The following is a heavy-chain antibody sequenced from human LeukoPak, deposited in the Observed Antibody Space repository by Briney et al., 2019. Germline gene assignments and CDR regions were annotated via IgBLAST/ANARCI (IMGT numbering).Heavy chain of an antibody. V-gene: IGHV3-30*18. J-gene: IGHJ1*01. CDR3: AKDLVGSSWYYFQH. CDR1: GFTFSSYG. D-gene: IGHD6-13*01. CDR2: ISYDGSNK. Sequence: GRSLRLSCAASGFTFSSYGMHWVSQAPGKGLEWVAVISYDGSNKYYADSVKGRFTISRDNSKNTLYLQMNSLRAEDTAVYYCAKDLVGSSWYYFQHWGQGTLVTVSS.